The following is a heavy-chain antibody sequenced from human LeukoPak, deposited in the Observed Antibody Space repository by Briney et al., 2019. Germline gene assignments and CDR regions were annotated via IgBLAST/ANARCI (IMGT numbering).Heavy chain of an antibody. CDR2: VRSSGSS. D-gene: IGHD2-8*02. V-gene: IGHV4-61*08. CDR3: ARGVLVGATGHHFAY. CDR1: GASVSSGGYY. Sequence: SSETLSLSCTVSGASVSSGGYYWSWIRQPPGEGLEWLGYVRSSGSSNYNPSLKSRVAILVDTPKNQFTLKLSSVTAADTAVYYCARGVLVGATGHHFAYWGQGTLVTVSS. J-gene: IGHJ4*02.